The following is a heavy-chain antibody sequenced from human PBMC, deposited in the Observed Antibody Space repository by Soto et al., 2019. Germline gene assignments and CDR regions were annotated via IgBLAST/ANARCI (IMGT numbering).Heavy chain of an antibody. CDR2: MNPDSANT. CDR1: GYTFSNYD. Sequence: QVQLVQSGAAVKQPGASVKVSCRTSGYTFSNYDISWVRQATGQGLEWMGWMNPDSANTGYAQKFQGRVTLTRDTSISTAYMELNSLTSEDTAIYYCARAIRDQLLSEYWGQGSLVIVSS. J-gene: IGHJ4*02. CDR3: ARAIRDQLLSEY. V-gene: IGHV1-8*01. D-gene: IGHD1-26*01.